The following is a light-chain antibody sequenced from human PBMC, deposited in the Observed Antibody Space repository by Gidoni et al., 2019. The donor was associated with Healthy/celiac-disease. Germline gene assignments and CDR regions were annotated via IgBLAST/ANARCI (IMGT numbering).Light chain of an antibody. CDR1: QSVSSY. V-gene: IGKV3-11*01. J-gene: IGKJ4*01. Sequence: EIVSTQSPATLSLSPGERATLSCSASQSVSSYLAWYQQKPGQAPRLLIYDASNRATGIPARFSGSGSGTDFTLTISSLEPEDFAVYYCQQRSNWPLTFGGGTKVEIK. CDR3: QQRSNWPLT. CDR2: DAS.